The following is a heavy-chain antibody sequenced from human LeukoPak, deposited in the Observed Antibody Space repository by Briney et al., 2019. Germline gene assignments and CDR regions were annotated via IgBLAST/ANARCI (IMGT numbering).Heavy chain of an antibody. J-gene: IGHJ6*02. CDR2: ISSSSSYI. CDR1: GFTFSSYS. Sequence: VSSGGSLSLSCAASGFTFSSYSMNWVRQAPGKGLEWVSSISSSSSYIYYADSVKGRFTISRDNAKNSLYLQMNSLRAEDTAVYYCARVRNKAVTYYYYYYGMDVWGQGTTVTVSS. CDR3: ARVRNKAVTYYYYYYGMDV. D-gene: IGHD4-17*01. V-gene: IGHV3-21*01.